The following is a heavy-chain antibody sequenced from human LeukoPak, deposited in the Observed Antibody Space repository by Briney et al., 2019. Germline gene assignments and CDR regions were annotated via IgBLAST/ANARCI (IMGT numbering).Heavy chain of an antibody. CDR2: INHSGST. Sequence: SETLSLTCAVYGGSFSGYYWSWIRQPPGKGLEWIGEINHSGSTNYNPSLKSRVTISVDTSKNQFSLKLSSVTAADTAVYYCARGIRYFDWLLLGHHFDYWGQGTLVTVSS. J-gene: IGHJ4*02. CDR1: GGSFSGYY. V-gene: IGHV4-34*01. CDR3: ARGIRYFDWLLLGHHFDY. D-gene: IGHD3-9*01.